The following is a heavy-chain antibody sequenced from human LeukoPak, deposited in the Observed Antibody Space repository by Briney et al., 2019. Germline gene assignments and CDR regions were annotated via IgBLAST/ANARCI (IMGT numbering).Heavy chain of an antibody. D-gene: IGHD2-2*01. V-gene: IGHV3-23*01. J-gene: IGHJ6*02. Sequence: GGSLRLSCAASGFTFSSYAMSWVRQAPGKGLEWVSAISGSGGSTYYADSVKGRFTISRDNSKNTLYLQMSSLRAEDTAVYYCAREIGYCSSTSCYLQYYYYGMDVWGQGTTVTVSS. CDR2: ISGSGGST. CDR1: GFTFSSYA. CDR3: AREIGYCSSTSCYLQYYYYGMDV.